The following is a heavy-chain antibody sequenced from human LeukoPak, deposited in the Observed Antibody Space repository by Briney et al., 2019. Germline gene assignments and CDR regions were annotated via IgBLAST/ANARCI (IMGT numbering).Heavy chain of an antibody. CDR1: GGSISSSNW. V-gene: IGHV4-4*02. D-gene: IGHD3-16*02. CDR3: ARALDYDYVWGSYRYRGDFDY. Sequence: PSGTLSLTCAVSGGSISSSNWWSWVRQPPGKGLEWIGEIYHSGSTNYNPSLKSRVTISVDKSKNQSSLKLSSVTAADTAVYYCARALDYDYVWGSYRYRGDFDYWGQGTLVTVSS. CDR2: IYHSGST. J-gene: IGHJ4*02.